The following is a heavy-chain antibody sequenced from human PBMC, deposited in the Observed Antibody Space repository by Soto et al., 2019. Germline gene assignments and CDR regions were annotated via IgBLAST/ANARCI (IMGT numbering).Heavy chain of an antibody. CDR1: GFSLSTSGVG. CDR3: AHSMKGGLAWLRNTWFDP. Sequence: QITLKESGPTLVKPTQTLTLTCTFSGFSLSTSGVGVGWIRQPPGKALERLALIYWDNDKRYSPSLKSRLTITMDTSKNQVVLTMSNMDPVDTATYYCAHSMKGGLAWLRNTWFDPWGQGTLVTVSS. D-gene: IGHD5-12*01. CDR2: IYWDNDK. J-gene: IGHJ5*02. V-gene: IGHV2-5*02.